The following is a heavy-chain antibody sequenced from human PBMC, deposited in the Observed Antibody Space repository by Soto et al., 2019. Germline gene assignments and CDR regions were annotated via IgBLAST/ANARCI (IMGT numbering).Heavy chain of an antibody. Sequence: GCSVRLSCASSGFTFISYAMSWVRHATGKGLEWASAISGSGGSTYYSDSVKGRFTISRDNSKNTLYLQMNSLRAEDTAVYYCAKDPVVRPLIFDYWGQGTRVTSPQ. D-gene: IGHD2-21*01. CDR3: AKDPVVRPLIFDY. CDR1: GFTFISYA. J-gene: IGHJ4*02. CDR2: ISGSGGST. V-gene: IGHV3-23*01.